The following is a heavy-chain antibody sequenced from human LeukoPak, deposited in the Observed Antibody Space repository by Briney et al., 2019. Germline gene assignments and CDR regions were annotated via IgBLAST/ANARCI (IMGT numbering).Heavy chain of an antibody. CDR3: AREEVRGYSYGYYAFDI. D-gene: IGHD5-18*01. V-gene: IGHV4-34*01. Sequence: SETLSLTCAVYGGSFSGYYWSWIRQPPGKGLEWIGEINHSGSTYYNPSLKSRVTISVDTSKNQFSLKLSSVTAADTAVYYCAREEVRGYSYGYYAFDIWGQGTMVTVSS. CDR1: GGSFSGYY. J-gene: IGHJ3*02. CDR2: INHSGST.